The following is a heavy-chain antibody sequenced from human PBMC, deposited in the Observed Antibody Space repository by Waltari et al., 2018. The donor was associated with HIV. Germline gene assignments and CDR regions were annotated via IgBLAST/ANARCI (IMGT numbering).Heavy chain of an antibody. CDR2: INAGNGNT. CDR3: ARAQGDYVGY. J-gene: IGHJ4*02. V-gene: IGHV1-3*01. Sequence: QVQRVQSGAEVKKPGASVQVSCKASGSTFAGYAMHGVRQAPGQRLEWMGWINAGNGNTKYSQKFQGRVTITRDTSASTAYMELSSLRSEDTAVYYCARAQGDYVGYWGQGTLVTVSS. CDR1: GSTFAGYA.